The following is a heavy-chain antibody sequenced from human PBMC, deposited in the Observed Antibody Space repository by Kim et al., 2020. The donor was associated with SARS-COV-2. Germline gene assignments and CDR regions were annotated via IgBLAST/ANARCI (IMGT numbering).Heavy chain of an antibody. CDR3: ARDTSPYYDSIEVI. CDR1: GFTFSDYY. Sequence: GGSLRLSCAASGFTFSDYYMSWIRQAPGKGLEWVSYISSSGSTIYYADSVKGRFTISRDNAKNSLYLQMNSLRAEDTAVYYCARDTSPYYDSIEVIWGQGTLVTVSS. D-gene: IGHD3-22*01. CDR2: ISSSGSTI. V-gene: IGHV3-11*01. J-gene: IGHJ4*02.